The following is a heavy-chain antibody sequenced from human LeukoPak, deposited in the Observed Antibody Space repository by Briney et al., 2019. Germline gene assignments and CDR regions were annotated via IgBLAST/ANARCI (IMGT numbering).Heavy chain of an antibody. CDR2: ISGNRGDST. Sequence: GGSLRLSCAASGFTFTSYALSWVRQAQGKGLEWVSAISGNRGDSTYYADSVKGRFTISRDNSKNTIYLQMNSLRAEDTAVYYCAKVESGGYSFGNFDFWGQRTLVAVSS. CDR1: GFTFTSYA. J-gene: IGHJ4*02. CDR3: AKVESGGYSFGNFDF. V-gene: IGHV3-23*01. D-gene: IGHD5-18*01.